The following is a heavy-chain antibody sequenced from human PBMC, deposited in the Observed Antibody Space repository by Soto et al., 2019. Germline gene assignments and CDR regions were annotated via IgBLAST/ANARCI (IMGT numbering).Heavy chain of an antibody. V-gene: IGHV3-33*01. D-gene: IGHD3-10*01. CDR3: ARDRGYYYGSGSYYTYYYYGMDV. CDR2: IWYDGSNK. CDR1: GFTFSSYG. Sequence: QVQLVESGGGVVQPGRSLRLSCAASGFTFSSYGMHWVRQAPGKGLEWVAVIWYDGSNKYYADSVKGRFTISRDNSKNTLYLQMNRLRAEDTAVYYCARDRGYYYGSGSYYTYYYYGMDVWGQGTTVTVSS. J-gene: IGHJ6*02.